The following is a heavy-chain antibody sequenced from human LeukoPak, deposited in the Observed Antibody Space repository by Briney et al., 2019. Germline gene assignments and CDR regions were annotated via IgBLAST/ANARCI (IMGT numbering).Heavy chain of an antibody. CDR2: INHSGST. D-gene: IGHD1-14*01. J-gene: IGHJ4*02. V-gene: IGHV4-34*01. CDR1: GGSFSGYY. CDR3: AKVNRGDLDS. Sequence: SETLSLTCAVYGGSFSGYYWSWIRQPPGKGLEWIGEINHSGSTNYNPSLKSRVTISVDTSKNQFSLKMNSVTAADTAVYYCAKVNRGDLDSWGQGTLVTVSS.